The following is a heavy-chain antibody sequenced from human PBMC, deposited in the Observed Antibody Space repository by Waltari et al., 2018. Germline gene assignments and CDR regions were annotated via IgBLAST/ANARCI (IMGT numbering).Heavy chain of an antibody. CDR3: AKDRWFRELSGYYYMDV. Sequence: QVQLVESGGGVVQPGRSLRLSCAASGFTCSSSVMHWVRQVPGSGLQWVAVISYDGSNKDYADSVKGRFTISRDNSKNTLYLQMNSLRAEDTAVYYCAKDRWFRELSGYYYMDVWGKGTTVTVSS. D-gene: IGHD3-10*01. J-gene: IGHJ6*03. CDR1: GFTCSSSV. CDR2: ISYDGSNK. V-gene: IGHV3-30*18.